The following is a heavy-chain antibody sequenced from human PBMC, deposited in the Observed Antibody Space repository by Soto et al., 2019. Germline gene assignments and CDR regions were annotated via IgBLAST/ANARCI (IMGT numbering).Heavy chain of an antibody. J-gene: IGHJ4*02. CDR2: ISSNSGTT. V-gene: IGHV3-43*01. Sequence: PGGSLRLSCAASGFTFDDYTMHWVRQAPGKGLEWVSLISSNSGTTHYADSVKGRFTISRDNAKNSVYLQMNSLRDEDTAVYYCARDRSRAFDYWGQGTLVTVSS. CDR3: ARDRSRAFDY. CDR1: GFTFDDYT.